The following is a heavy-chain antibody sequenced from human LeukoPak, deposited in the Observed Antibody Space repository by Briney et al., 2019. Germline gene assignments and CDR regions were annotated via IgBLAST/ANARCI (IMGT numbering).Heavy chain of an antibody. CDR3: ARRDMATNSPFDY. CDR2: IYPGDSDT. D-gene: IGHD5-24*01. Sequence: GGSLKISCKGSGYTFTKYWIGWVRQTPGKGLECMGIIYPGDSDTRYSPSFQGQVTISPDKSLSPAYLQWSSLKASDTAMYYCARRDMATNSPFDYWGQGTLVTVSS. CDR1: GYTFTKYW. V-gene: IGHV5-51*01. J-gene: IGHJ4*02.